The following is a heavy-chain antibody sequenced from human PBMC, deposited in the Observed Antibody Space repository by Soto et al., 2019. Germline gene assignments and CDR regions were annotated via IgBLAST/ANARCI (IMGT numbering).Heavy chain of an antibody. CDR2: IYGGGTT. Sequence: GGSLRLSCAGSGFTFSSSYMSWIRQAPGKGLEWVSVIYGGGTTYYADSVKGRFTISRDNSENTLYLQMNSLRAEDTAVYYCARDRSRGHFGYWGQGTMVTVSS. CDR1: GFTFSSSY. CDR3: ARDRSRGHFGY. V-gene: IGHV3-66*01. J-gene: IGHJ4*02.